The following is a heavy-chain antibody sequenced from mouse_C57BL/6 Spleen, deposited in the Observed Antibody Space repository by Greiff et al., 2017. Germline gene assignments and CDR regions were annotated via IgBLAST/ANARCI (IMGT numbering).Heavy chain of an antibody. J-gene: IGHJ1*03. CDR2: INPSSGYT. V-gene: IGHV1-4*01. Sequence: QVHVKQSGAELARPGASVKMSCKASGYTFTSYTMHWVKQRPGQGLEWIGYINPSSGYTKYNQKFKDKATLTADKSSSTAYMQLSSLTSEDSAVYYCARAYYYGSNPHWYFDVWGTGTTVTVSS. CDR3: ARAYYYGSNPHWYFDV. D-gene: IGHD1-1*01. CDR1: GYTFTSYT.